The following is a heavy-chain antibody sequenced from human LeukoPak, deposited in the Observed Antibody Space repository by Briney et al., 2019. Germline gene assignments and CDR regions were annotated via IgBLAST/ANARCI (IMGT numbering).Heavy chain of an antibody. Sequence: PGGSLRLSCAASGFTFSTYGMSCVRQAPGKGLEWVSGISGSGGSTYYADSVKGRFTISRDNSKNTLYLQMNSLRAEDTAVYYCATETNGRHYDYWGQGTLLTVSS. CDR1: GFTFSTYG. D-gene: IGHD1-14*01. V-gene: IGHV3-23*01. CDR2: ISGSGGST. CDR3: ATETNGRHYDY. J-gene: IGHJ4*02.